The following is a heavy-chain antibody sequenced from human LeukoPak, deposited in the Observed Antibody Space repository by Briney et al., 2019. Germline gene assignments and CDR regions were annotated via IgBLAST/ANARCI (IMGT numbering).Heavy chain of an antibody. V-gene: IGHV3-21*01. J-gene: IGHJ3*02. D-gene: IGHD3-3*01. CDR3: ARDRVTGLRFLEWLSNDAFDI. CDR1: GFTFSSYS. Sequence: GGSLRLSCAASGFTFSSYSMNWVRQAPGKGLEWVSSVSSSSSYIYYADSVKGRFTISRDNAKNSLYLQMNSLRAEDTAVYYCARDRVTGLRFLEWLSNDAFDIWGQGTMVTVSS. CDR2: VSSSSSYI.